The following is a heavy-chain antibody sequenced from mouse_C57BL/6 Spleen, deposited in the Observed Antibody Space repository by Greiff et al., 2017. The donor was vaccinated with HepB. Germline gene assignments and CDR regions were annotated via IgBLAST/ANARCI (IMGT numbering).Heavy chain of an antibody. Sequence: EVQLQQSGPVLVKPGASVKMSCKASGYTFTDYYMNWVKQSHGKSLEWIGVINPYNGGTSYNQKFKGKATLTVDKSSSTAYMELNSLTSEDSAVYYCAEGYGSSHWYFDVWGTRTTVTVSS. CDR2: INPYNGGT. CDR1: GYTFTDYY. V-gene: IGHV1-19*01. J-gene: IGHJ1*03. D-gene: IGHD1-1*01. CDR3: AEGYGSSHWYFDV.